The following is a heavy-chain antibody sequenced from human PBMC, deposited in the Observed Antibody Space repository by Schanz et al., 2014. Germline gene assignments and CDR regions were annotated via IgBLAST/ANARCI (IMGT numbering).Heavy chain of an antibody. V-gene: IGHV3-23*01. CDR1: GFTFSSYA. J-gene: IGHJ6*03. Sequence: EVHLLESGGGVVQPGRSLRLSCTASGFTFSSYAMCWVRQAPGKGLEWVSAISGGGGTTYYTDSVKGRFTISRDNSKNTLYLQMNSLRADDTAVYYCAKGPYYYYYMDVWGNGTTVTVSS. CDR2: ISGGGGTT. CDR3: AKGPYYYYYMDV.